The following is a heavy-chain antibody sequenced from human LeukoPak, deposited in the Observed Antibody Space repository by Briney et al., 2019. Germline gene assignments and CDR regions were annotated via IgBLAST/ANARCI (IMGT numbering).Heavy chain of an antibody. Sequence: SGGSLRLSCAASGFTFSSYAMHWVRQAPGKGLEWVAVISYDGSNKYYADSVKGRFTISRDNSKNTLYLQMNSLRAEDTAVYYCARDLSSGYYYYGMDVWGRGATVTASS. CDR2: ISYDGSNK. CDR3: ARDLSSGYYYYGMDV. V-gene: IGHV3-30*04. D-gene: IGHD6-6*01. CDR1: GFTFSSYA. J-gene: IGHJ6*02.